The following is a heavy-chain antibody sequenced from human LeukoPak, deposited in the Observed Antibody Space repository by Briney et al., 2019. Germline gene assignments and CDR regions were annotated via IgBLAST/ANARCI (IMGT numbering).Heavy chain of an antibody. Sequence: PGGSLRLSCAASGFTLDDYAMHWVRQAPGKGLEWVSGISWNGGSIGYADSVKGRFTISRDNAKNSLYLQMNSLRAEDTALYYCAKAPGWELKRFFQHWGQGTLVTVSS. V-gene: IGHV3-9*01. J-gene: IGHJ1*01. CDR3: AKAPGWELKRFFQH. D-gene: IGHD1-26*01. CDR1: GFTLDDYA. CDR2: ISWNGGSI.